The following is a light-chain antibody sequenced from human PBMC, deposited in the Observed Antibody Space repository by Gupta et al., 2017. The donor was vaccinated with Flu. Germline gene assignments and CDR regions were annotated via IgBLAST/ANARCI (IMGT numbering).Light chain of an antibody. J-gene: IGLJ1*01. CDR2: RNN. CDR1: SSNIGRDF. Sequence: VTTSGSGSSSNIGRDFVSWYQHVPGTAPKLLIHRNNQRPSGVPDRFSASKSGTSASLAISGLRSEDEADYYCTVWDDRLSAYVFGSGTKVTVL. V-gene: IGLV1-47*01. CDR3: TVWDDRLSAYV.